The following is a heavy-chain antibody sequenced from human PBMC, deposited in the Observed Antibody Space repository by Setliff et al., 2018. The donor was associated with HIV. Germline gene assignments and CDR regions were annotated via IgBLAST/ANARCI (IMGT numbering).Heavy chain of an antibody. V-gene: IGHV2-5*02. CDR3: AHRLKGIEPTGMGYFDY. Sequence: TLSLTCSVSGDSISSGSYFWGWIRQTPGKGLEWLAIIYYDDGKRYSPSLKSRLTITKDTSKNQVVLTMTNMDPVDTATYYCAHRLKGIEPTGMGYFDYWGQGALVTVSS. J-gene: IGHJ4*02. D-gene: IGHD6-13*01. CDR2: IYYDDGK. CDR1: GDSISSGSYF.